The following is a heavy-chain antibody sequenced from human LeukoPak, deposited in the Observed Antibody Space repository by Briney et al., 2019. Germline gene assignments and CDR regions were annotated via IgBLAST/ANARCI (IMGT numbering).Heavy chain of an antibody. CDR1: GGSFSGYY. Sequence: PSETLSLTCAVHGGSFSGYYWSWIRQPPGKGLEWIGEINHSGSTNYNPSLKSRVTISVDTSKNQFSLKLSSVTAADTAVYYCARGCAYYYGSGSYYKGSNWFDPWGQGTLVTVSS. J-gene: IGHJ5*02. V-gene: IGHV4-34*01. CDR2: INHSGST. D-gene: IGHD3-10*01. CDR3: ARGCAYYYGSGSYYKGSNWFDP.